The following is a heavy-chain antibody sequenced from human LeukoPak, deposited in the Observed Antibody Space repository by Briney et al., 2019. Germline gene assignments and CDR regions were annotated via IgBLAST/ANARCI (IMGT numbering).Heavy chain of an antibody. CDR1: GGSFSGYY. CDR3: ARESIVVVPAATDY. V-gene: IGHV4-34*01. J-gene: IGHJ4*02. D-gene: IGHD2-2*01. Sequence: SETLSLTCAVYGGSFSGYYWSWIRQPPGKGLEWIGEINHSGSTNYNPSLKSRVTISVDTSKNQFSLKLSSVTAADTAVYYCARESIVVVPAATDYWVQGTLVTVSS. CDR2: INHSGST.